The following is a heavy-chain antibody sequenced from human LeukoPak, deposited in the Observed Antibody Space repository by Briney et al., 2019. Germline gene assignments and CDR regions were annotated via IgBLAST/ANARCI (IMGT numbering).Heavy chain of an antibody. D-gene: IGHD3-22*01. CDR3: AKEGRYDSSGSIPGS. J-gene: IGHJ4*02. CDR2: ISGSGGST. V-gene: IGHV3-23*01. Sequence: PGGSLRLSCAASGFTFSSYAMSWVRQAPGQGLEWVSAISGSGGSTYYADSVKGRFTISRDNSKNTLYLQMTSLRGEDTAVDYGAKEGRYDSSGSIPGSWGQGTLVTVA. CDR1: GFTFSSYA.